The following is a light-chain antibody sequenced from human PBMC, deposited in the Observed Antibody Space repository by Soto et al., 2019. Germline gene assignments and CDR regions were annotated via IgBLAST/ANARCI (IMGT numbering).Light chain of an antibody. CDR2: DAS. J-gene: IGKJ4*01. Sequence: DIQMTQSPSTLPASVGDRVAITCRASENISRWLAWYQQKPGKAPKLLIYDASRLESGVPSRFSGRGSGTEFTLTISSLQPDDFATYYCQQYNSYSFGRGT. V-gene: IGKV1-5*01. CDR3: QQYNSYS. CDR1: ENISRW.